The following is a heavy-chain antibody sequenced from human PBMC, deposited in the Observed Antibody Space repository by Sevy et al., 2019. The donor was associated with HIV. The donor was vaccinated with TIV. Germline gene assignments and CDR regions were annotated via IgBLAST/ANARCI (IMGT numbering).Heavy chain of an antibody. Sequence: SETLSLTCTVSGGSICSNSYYWVWIRQPPGKGLEWIGSIYYSGTTYYNPSLKSRVTISIDTSKTQFSLKLSSVTAADTAIFYCARLNYGDYSNYYDPWGQGSLVTVSS. CDR3: ARLNYGDYSNYYDP. CDR1: GGSICSNSYY. J-gene: IGHJ5*02. D-gene: IGHD4-17*01. CDR2: IYYSGTT. V-gene: IGHV4-39*01.